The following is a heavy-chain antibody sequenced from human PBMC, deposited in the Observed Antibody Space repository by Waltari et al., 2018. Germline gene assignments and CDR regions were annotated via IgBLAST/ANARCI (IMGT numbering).Heavy chain of an antibody. CDR3: ARDKIAAVGWYFDY. CDR1: GYTFTGYY. V-gene: IGHV1-2*02. D-gene: IGHD6-13*01. Sequence: QVQLVQSGAEVKQPGASVRVSCKASGYTFTGYYVHWVRHAPGQGLEWMGWINPNRGATKYAQKFQGRVTMTRDTSISTAYMELSRLISDDTAVYYCARDKIAAVGWYFDYWGQGTLVTVSS. J-gene: IGHJ4*02. CDR2: INPNRGAT.